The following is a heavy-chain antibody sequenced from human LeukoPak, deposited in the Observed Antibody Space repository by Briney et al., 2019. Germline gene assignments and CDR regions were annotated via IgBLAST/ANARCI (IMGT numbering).Heavy chain of an antibody. Sequence: SETLSLTCTVSGGSISSYYWSWIRQPPGTGLEWVGYIYYSGSTNYNPSLNSRVTISVDTSKNQFSLKLRSVTAADTAVYYCVRTTEGGYIGYFYYYYMDVWGKGTTVTVSS. CDR1: GGSISSYY. J-gene: IGHJ6*03. CDR2: IYYSGST. CDR3: VRTTEGGYIGYFYYYYMDV. V-gene: IGHV4-59*01. D-gene: IGHD5-18*01.